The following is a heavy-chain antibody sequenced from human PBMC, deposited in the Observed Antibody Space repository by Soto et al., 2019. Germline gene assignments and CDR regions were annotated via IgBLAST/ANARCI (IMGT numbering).Heavy chain of an antibody. Sequence: TLSLPSTVSGGSISSGRCYWSWIRQHPGRSVEWIGYICYSGSTYYNPSLKSRVNISVDTSKNPFSLKLSSVTAADTAVYYCEGSGITGTFDYWGQGTLVTGSS. J-gene: IGHJ4*02. V-gene: IGHV4-31*03. CDR1: GGSISSGRCY. CDR3: EGSGITGTFDY. D-gene: IGHD1-7*01. CDR2: ICYSGST.